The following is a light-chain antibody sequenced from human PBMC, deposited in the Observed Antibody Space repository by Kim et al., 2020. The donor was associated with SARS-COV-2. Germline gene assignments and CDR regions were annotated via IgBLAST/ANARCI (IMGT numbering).Light chain of an antibody. V-gene: IGKV3-20*01. CDR1: QSVSSSY. Sequence: APGERATPSRRASQSVSSSYLAWDQQKPGQAPRLRIYGASSRATGIPDRFSGSGSGTDFTLTISRLEPEDFAVYYCQQYGSSPKTFGQGTKVDIK. CDR2: GAS. CDR3: QQYGSSPKT. J-gene: IGKJ1*01.